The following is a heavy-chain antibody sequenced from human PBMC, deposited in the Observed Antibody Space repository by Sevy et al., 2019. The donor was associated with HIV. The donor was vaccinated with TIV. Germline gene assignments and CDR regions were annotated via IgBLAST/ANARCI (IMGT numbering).Heavy chain of an antibody. Sequence: GGSLRLSCAASGFTFSSYAMSWVRQAPGKGLEWVSAISGSDGSTYYADSVKGRFTISRDNSKNTLYLQMNSLRAEDTAVYYCLVVGTKSLMFDDWGQGTLVTVSS. CDR1: GFTFSSYA. D-gene: IGHD1-26*01. V-gene: IGHV3-23*01. CDR3: LVVGTKSLMFDD. J-gene: IGHJ4*02. CDR2: ISGSDGST.